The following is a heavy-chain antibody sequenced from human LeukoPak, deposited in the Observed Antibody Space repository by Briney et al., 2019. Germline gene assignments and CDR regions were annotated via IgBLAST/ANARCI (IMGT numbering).Heavy chain of an antibody. J-gene: IGHJ4*02. D-gene: IGHD5/OR15-5a*01. CDR2: INHSGST. CDR1: GGPFSGYY. V-gene: IGHV4-34*01. CDR3: ARGPNLISTRNFDY. Sequence: SETLSLTCAVYGGPFSGYYWSWIRQPPGKGLEWIGEINHSGSTNYNPSLKSRVTISVDTSKNQFSLKLSSVTAADTAVYYCARGPNLISTRNFDYWGQGTLVTVSS.